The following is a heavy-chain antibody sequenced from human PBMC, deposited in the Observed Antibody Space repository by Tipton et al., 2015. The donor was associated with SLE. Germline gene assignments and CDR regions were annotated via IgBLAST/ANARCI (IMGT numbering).Heavy chain of an antibody. Sequence: TLSLTCTVSGGSISSGGYYWSWIRRHPGKGLEWIGYIYYSGSTYYNPSLKSRVTISVDTSKNQFSLKLSSVTAADTAVYYCARSIAAREFDYWGQGTLVTVSS. CDR3: ARSIAAREFDY. V-gene: IGHV4-31*03. J-gene: IGHJ4*02. CDR2: IYYSGST. CDR1: GGSISSGGYY. D-gene: IGHD6-6*01.